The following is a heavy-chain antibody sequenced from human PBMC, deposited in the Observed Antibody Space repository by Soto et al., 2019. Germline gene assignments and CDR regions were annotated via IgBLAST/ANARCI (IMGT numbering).Heavy chain of an antibody. CDR1: GFSLSTSGVG. CDR2: IYWDDDK. J-gene: IGHJ4*02. Sequence: QITLKESGPTLVKPTQTLTLTCTFSGFSLSTSGVGVGWIRQPPGKALEWLALIYWDDDKRYSPSLKSRLTLPQDTSKNQVVLTRTDLDPMDTATYYCAHYCDYEVTVLFDYVGQGTLVTVSS. D-gene: IGHD4-17*01. V-gene: IGHV2-5*02. CDR3: AHYCDYEVTVLFDY.